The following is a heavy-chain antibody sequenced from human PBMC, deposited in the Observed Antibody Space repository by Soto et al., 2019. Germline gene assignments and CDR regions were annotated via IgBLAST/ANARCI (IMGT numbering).Heavy chain of an antibody. D-gene: IGHD3-22*01. CDR1: GGSISSGDYY. CDR3: AREDYYDSSGYRYEYFQH. V-gene: IGHV4-30-4*01. Sequence: QVQLQESGPGLVKPSQTLSLTCTVSGGSISSGDYYWTSIRQPPGKGLEWIGYIYYSGSTYYNPSLKSRVTISVDTSKNQFSLKLSSVTAADTAVYYCAREDYYDSSGYRYEYFQHWGPGTLVTVSS. J-gene: IGHJ1*01. CDR2: IYYSGST.